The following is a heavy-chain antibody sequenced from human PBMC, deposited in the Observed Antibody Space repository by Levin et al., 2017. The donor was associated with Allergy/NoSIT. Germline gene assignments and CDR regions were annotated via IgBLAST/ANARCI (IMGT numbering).Heavy chain of an antibody. CDR1: GFSLTTSGMC. Sequence: RQSGPTLVKPTQTLTLTCTFSGFSLTTSGMCVSWIRQPPGNALEWLARIDWDDDKYYSTSLKTRLTISRDTSKNQVVLTMTSMDPVDTATYYCARATNHYYGRGFDYWGQGTPVTVSS. J-gene: IGHJ4*02. CDR3: ARATNHYYGRGFDY. V-gene: IGHV2-70*11. D-gene: IGHD3-10*01. CDR2: IDWDDDK.